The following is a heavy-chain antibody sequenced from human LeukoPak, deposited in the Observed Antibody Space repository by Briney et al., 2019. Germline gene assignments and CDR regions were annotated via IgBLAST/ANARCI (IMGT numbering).Heavy chain of an antibody. CDR1: GGSISSYY. CDR2: IYSSGTT. D-gene: IGHD2-15*01. Sequence: SETLSLTCTVSGGSISSYYWSWIRQPAGKGLEWIGRIYSSGTTNYNPSLKRRVTMSVDTSKNQFSLTLSSVTAADTAVYYCARAGYCSGGNCYSYWFDPWGQGTLVTVSS. CDR3: ARAGYCSGGNCYSYWFDP. J-gene: IGHJ5*02. V-gene: IGHV4-4*07.